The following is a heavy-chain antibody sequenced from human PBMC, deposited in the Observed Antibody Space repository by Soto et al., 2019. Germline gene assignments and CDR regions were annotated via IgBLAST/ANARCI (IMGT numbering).Heavy chain of an antibody. CDR2: INHSGST. CDR3: ARGRIVVVPAAKYNWFDP. V-gene: IGHV4-34*01. D-gene: IGHD2-2*01. J-gene: IGHJ5*02. Sequence: SETLSLTCAVYGGSFSGYYWSRIRQPPGKGLEWIGEINHSGSTDYNPSLKSRVTISVDTSKNQFSLKLSSVTVADTAVYYCARGRIVVVPAAKYNWFDPWGQGTLVTVS. CDR1: GGSFSGYY.